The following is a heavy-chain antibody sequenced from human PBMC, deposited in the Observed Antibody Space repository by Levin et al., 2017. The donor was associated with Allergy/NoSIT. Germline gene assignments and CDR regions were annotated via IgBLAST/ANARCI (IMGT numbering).Heavy chain of an antibody. Sequence: ASVKVSCKASGYTFTGYYMHWVRQAPGQGLEWMGWINPNSGGTNYAQKFQGRVTMTRDTSISTAYMELSRLRSDDTAVYYCARGGYCSGGSCDSGLDYWGQGPLVTVSS. CDR3: ARGGYCSGGSCDSGLDY. CDR1: GYTFTGYY. D-gene: IGHD2-15*01. J-gene: IGHJ4*02. V-gene: IGHV1-2*02. CDR2: INPNSGGT.